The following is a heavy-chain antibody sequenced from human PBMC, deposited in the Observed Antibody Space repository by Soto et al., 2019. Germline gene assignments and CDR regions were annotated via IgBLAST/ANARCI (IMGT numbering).Heavy chain of an antibody. CDR1: GSPSPTYV. Sequence: QVQLVQSGAEVKEPGASVKVSSKASGSPSPTYVINWCGKAPGQGLEWMGWMNTHTDDTGYAQRFQGRVSMTRNTSISTAYLELSSLKSDDSAIYYCVRGQLGGYFDSWGQGTLVTVSS. CDR2: MNTHTDDT. D-gene: IGHD2-15*01. CDR3: VRGQLGGYFDS. V-gene: IGHV1-8*01. J-gene: IGHJ5*01.